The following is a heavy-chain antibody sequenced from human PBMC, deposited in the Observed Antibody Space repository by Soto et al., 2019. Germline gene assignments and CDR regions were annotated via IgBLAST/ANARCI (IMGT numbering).Heavy chain of an antibody. CDR1: GFTFSSYG. J-gene: IGHJ6*02. CDR2: ISYDGSNK. CDR3: ARVRVVLYGMDV. Sequence: PGGSLRLSCAASGFTFSSYGMHWVRQAPGKGLEWVAVISYDGSNKYYADSVKGRFTISRDNAKNTLYLQMNSLRAEDTAVYYCARVRVVLYGMDVWGQGTTVTVSS. D-gene: IGHD2-15*01. V-gene: IGHV3-30*03.